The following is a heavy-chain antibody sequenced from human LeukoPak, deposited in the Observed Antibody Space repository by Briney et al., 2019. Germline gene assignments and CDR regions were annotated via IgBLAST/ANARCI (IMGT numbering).Heavy chain of an antibody. CDR3: ARDMVGQQLEFDY. V-gene: IGHV1-2*02. J-gene: IGHJ4*02. Sequence: ASVKVSCKVSGYTLTELSMHWVRQAPGQGLEWMGWTNPNSGGTNYAQKFQGRVTMTRDTSISTAYMELSRLRSDDTAVYYCARDMVGQQLEFDYWGQGTLVTVSS. CDR1: GYTLTELS. D-gene: IGHD6-13*01. CDR2: TNPNSGGT.